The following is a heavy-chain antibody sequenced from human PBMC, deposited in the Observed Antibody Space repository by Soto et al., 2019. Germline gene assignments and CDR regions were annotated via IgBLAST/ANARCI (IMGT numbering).Heavy chain of an antibody. CDR3: ARVLCVGRDWFDP. J-gene: IGHJ5*02. CDR1: GGSISSYY. Sequence: QVQLQESGPGLVKPSETLSLTCTVSGGSISSYYWSWIRQPPGKGLEWIGYIYYSGSTNYNPSLKSRVTISVDTSKNQFSLKLSSVTGADTAVYYWARVLCVGRDWFDPWGQGTLVTVSS. CDR2: IYYSGST. D-gene: IGHD1-26*01. V-gene: IGHV4-59*01.